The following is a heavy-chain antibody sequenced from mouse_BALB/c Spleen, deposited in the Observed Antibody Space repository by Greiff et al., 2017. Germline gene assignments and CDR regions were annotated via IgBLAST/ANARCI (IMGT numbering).Heavy chain of an antibody. V-gene: IGHV1-63*02. CDR2: IYPGGGYT. D-gene: IGHD1-1*01. J-gene: IGHJ1*01. CDR3: ARGATVVRDWYFDV. CDR1: GYTFTNYW. Sequence: QVQLQQSGAELVRPGTSVKISCKASGYTFTNYWLGWVKQRPGHGLEWIGDIYPGGGYTNYNEKFKGKATLTADTSSSTAYMQLSSLTSEDSAVYFCARGATVVRDWYFDVWGAGTTVTVSS.